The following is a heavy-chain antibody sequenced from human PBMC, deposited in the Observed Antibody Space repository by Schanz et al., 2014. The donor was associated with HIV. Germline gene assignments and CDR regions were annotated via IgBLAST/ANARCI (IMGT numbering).Heavy chain of an antibody. V-gene: IGHV3-72*01. J-gene: IGHJ4*02. CDR1: GFMFSDHY. CDR3: ARSYYFDKGYYFDY. Sequence: EVQLVESGGGLVQPGRSLRLSCAASGFMFSDHYMDWVRQAPGKGLEWVGRIGNEPNGYTAEYAASVKDRFTISRDDSRNSLYLQMSSLKTADTAVYYCARSYYFDKGYYFDYWGQGNLVTVSS. CDR2: IGNEPNGYTA. D-gene: IGHD3-22*01.